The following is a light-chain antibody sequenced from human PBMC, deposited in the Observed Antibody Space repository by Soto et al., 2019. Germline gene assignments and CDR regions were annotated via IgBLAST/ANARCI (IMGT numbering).Light chain of an antibody. Sequence: EIVLTQSPGTLSLPPGERATLSCRTSQSVSSTYLAWYQQIPGQAPRLLINAASNRATGIPDRFSGSGSGTYFTRTISRLEPEDFAVYYCQQFGASPSMYTFGQGTKLEIK. J-gene: IGKJ2*01. V-gene: IGKV3-20*01. CDR2: AAS. CDR3: QQFGASPSMYT. CDR1: QSVSSTY.